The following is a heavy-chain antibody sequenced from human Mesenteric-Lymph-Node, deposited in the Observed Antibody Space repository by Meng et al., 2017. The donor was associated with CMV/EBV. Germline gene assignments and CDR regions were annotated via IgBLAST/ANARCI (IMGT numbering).Heavy chain of an antibody. J-gene: IGHJ6*02. CDR3: ARGKIDYYAMDV. CDR2: TSYRSLWFN. CDR1: GDSVSSNSGA. D-gene: IGHD2/OR15-2a*01. V-gene: IGHV6-1*01. Sequence: SQTLSLTCAISGDSVSSNSGAWNWIRQSPSRGLEWLGRTSYRSLWFNEYAISVEGRMTIHADTSKNQFSPQLNSVTPEDTAVYYCARGKIDYYAMDVWGQGTTVTVSS.